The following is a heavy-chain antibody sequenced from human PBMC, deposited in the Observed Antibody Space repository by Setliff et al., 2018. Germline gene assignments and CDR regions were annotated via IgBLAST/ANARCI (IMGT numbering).Heavy chain of an antibody. Sequence: PGGSLRLSCAASGFTFSSYEMNWVRQAPGKGLEWVSYISSSGSTIYYADSVKGRFTISRDNAKNSLYLQMNSLRAEDTAVYYCARLYQEPLGLSTYYYYYGRDVWGQGTTVTVS. J-gene: IGHJ6*02. CDR1: GFTFSSYE. CDR3: ARLYQEPLGLSTYYYYYGRDV. D-gene: IGHD3-16*02. CDR2: ISSSGSTI. V-gene: IGHV3-48*03.